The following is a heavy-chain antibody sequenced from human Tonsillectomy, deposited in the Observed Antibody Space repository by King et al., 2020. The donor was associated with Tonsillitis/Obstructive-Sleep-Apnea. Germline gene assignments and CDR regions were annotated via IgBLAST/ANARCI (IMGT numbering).Heavy chain of an antibody. D-gene: IGHD2-2*01. V-gene: IGHV5-51*03. CDR3: ARRGLGNPSSPPYYFDY. Sequence: QLVQSGAEVKKPGESLKISCKGSGDSFTSYWSGWVRQMPGKGLEWMGIIYPGDSDTRYSPSFQGQVTISADKSISTAYLQWSSLKAADPAMYYCARRGLGNPSSPPYYFDYWGQGTLVTVSS. J-gene: IGHJ4*02. CDR2: IYPGDSDT. CDR1: GDSFTSYW.